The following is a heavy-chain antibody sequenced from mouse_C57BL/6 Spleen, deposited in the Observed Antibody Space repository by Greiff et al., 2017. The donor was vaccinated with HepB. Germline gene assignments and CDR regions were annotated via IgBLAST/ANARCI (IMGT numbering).Heavy chain of an antibody. CDR3: ARGGDGYYFYAMDY. J-gene: IGHJ4*01. D-gene: IGHD2-3*01. V-gene: IGHV1-66*01. CDR1: GYTFTSYY. Sequence: QVQLQQPGAELVRPGTSVKLSCKASGYTFTSYYIHWVKQRPGQGLEWIGWIYPGSGNTKYNEKFKGKATLTADTSSSTAYMQLSSLTSEDSAVYYCARGGDGYYFYAMDYWGQGTSVTVSS. CDR2: IYPGSGNT.